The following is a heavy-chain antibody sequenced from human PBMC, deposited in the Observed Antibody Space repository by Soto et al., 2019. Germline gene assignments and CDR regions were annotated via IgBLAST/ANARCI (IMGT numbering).Heavy chain of an antibody. J-gene: IGHJ6*02. D-gene: IGHD2-8*01. Sequence: QVQLVESGGGVVQPGRALRLSCAASGFTFSSYGMHWVRQAPGKGLEWVAVIWYDGSNTYYADSVKGRFTISRDNSKNPLYLQMNSLRAGDTAVYYCARRYCTKGVCFTFLYGIDVWGQGTKVTVSS. CDR1: GFTFSSYG. CDR3: ARRYCTKGVCFTFLYGIDV. V-gene: IGHV3-33*01. CDR2: IWYDGSNT.